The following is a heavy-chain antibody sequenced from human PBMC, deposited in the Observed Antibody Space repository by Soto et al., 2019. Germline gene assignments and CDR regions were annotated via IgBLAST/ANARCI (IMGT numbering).Heavy chain of an antibody. J-gene: IGHJ4*02. Sequence: QVQLQESGPGLVNPSQTLSLTCTASGGSISSHDYYWSWMRQHPARGLEWIGYIHNSGIPYYSPSLRRRVTISVDTSQNQVSLELRSVTAADTAVYYCAGKPNALYYFDFWGQGTLVTVSS. V-gene: IGHV4-31*03. CDR2: IHNSGIP. CDR3: AGKPNALYYFDF. CDR1: GGSISSHDYY. D-gene: IGHD2-8*01.